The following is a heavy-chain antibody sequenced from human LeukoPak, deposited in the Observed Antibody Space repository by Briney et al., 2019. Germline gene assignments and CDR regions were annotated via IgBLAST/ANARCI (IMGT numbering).Heavy chain of an antibody. J-gene: IGHJ4*02. CDR1: GFTVSSNY. CDR3: ARAVMVSLGFDSRGYSQD. CDR2: IYSGGST. D-gene: IGHD3-22*01. V-gene: IGHV3-66*01. Sequence: PGGSLLLSCVVSGFTVSSNYMSWVRQAPGKGLGWVSVIYSGGSTYYADSVKGRFAISRDNSKNSLYLQMNSLRDEDTAVYYCARAVMVSLGFDSRGYSQDWGQGSLVTVSS.